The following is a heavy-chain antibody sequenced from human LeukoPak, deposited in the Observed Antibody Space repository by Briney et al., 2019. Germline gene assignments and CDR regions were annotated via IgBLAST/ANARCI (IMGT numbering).Heavy chain of an antibody. V-gene: IGHV4-39*07. J-gene: IGHJ3*02. CDR1: GGSISSSSYY. CDR3: ARTYCSSTSCYAGSAFDI. Sequence: SETLSLTCTVSGGSISSSSYYWGWIRQPPGKGLEWIGSIYYSGSTYYNPSLKSRVTISVDTSKNQFSLKLSSVTAADTAVYYCARTYCSSTSCYAGSAFDIWGQGTMVTVSS. CDR2: IYYSGST. D-gene: IGHD2-2*01.